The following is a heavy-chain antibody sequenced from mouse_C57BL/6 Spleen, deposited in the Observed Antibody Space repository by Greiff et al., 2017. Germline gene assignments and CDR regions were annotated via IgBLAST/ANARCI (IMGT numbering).Heavy chain of an antibody. V-gene: IGHV1-85*01. J-gene: IGHJ2*01. CDR1: GYTFTSYD. CDR2: IYPRDGST. Sequence: VKLQESGPELVKPGASVKLSCKASGYTFTSYDINWVKQRPGQGLEWIGWIYPRDGSTKYNEKFKGKATLTVDTSSSTAYMELHSLTSEDSAVYFCASHSTNYFDYWGQGTTLTVSS. CDR3: ASHSTNYFDY. D-gene: IGHD2-5*01.